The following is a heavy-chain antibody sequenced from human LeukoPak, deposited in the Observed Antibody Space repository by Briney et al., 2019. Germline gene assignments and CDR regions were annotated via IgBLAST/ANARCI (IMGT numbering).Heavy chain of an antibody. Sequence: HSGGSLRLSCAASGFTFSSYAMSWVRQAPGKGLEWVSAISGSGGSTYYADSVKGRFTISRDNSKNTLYLQMNSLRAEDTAVYYCAKSTWIVGATADYWGQGTLVTVSS. D-gene: IGHD1-26*01. CDR3: AKSTWIVGATADY. CDR1: GFTFSSYA. V-gene: IGHV3-23*01. CDR2: ISGSGGST. J-gene: IGHJ4*02.